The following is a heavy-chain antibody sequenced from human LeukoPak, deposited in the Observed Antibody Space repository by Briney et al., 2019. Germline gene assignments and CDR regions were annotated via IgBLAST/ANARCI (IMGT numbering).Heavy chain of an antibody. V-gene: IGHV3-74*01. CDR2: INSDGSWT. CDR3: VGFYGTY. J-gene: IGHJ4*02. D-gene: IGHD2/OR15-2a*01. CDR1: GNYW. Sequence: GGSLRLSCAASGNYWMHWVRQVPGKGLVWVSHINSDGSWTSYADSVKGRFTISKDNAKNTVYLQMNSLRAEDTAVYYCVGFYGTYWGRGTLVTVSS.